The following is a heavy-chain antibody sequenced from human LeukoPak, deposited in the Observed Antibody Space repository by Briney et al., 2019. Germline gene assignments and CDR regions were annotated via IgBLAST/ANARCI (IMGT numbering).Heavy chain of an antibody. J-gene: IGHJ4*02. Sequence: PSETLFLTCTVSGGSISSYYWSWIRQPPGKGLEWIGYIYYSGSTNYNPSLKSRVTISVDTPKNQFSLKLSSVTATDTAVYYCARVIWGAVDYWGQGTLVTVSS. D-gene: IGHD3-16*01. CDR3: ARVIWGAVDY. V-gene: IGHV4-59*01. CDR1: GGSISSYY. CDR2: IYYSGST.